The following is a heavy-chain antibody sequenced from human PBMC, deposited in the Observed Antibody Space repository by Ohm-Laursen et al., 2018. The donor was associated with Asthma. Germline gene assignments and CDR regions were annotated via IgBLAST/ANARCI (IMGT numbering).Heavy chain of an antibody. CDR3: AREVITFGGVIAEPHFDY. V-gene: IGHV1-69*13. Sequence: ASVKVSCKASGGTFSSYAISWVRQAPGQGLEWVGGIIPIFGTANYAQKFQGRVTITADESTSTAYMELSSLRSEDTAVYYCAREVITFGGVIAEPHFDYWGQGTLVTVSS. CDR2: IIPIFGTA. D-gene: IGHD3-16*02. J-gene: IGHJ4*02. CDR1: GGTFSSYA.